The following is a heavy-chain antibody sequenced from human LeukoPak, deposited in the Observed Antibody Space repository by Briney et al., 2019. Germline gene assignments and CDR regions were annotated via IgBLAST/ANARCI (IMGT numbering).Heavy chain of an antibody. CDR3: ARERAVTTYYYFDY. V-gene: IGHV3-48*01. Sequence: GGSLRLSYAASGFTFSSYEMNWVRQAPGKGLEWVSYISSSTTIIYYADSVKGRFIISRDNAKNSLYLQMNSLRAEDTAVYYCARERAVTTYYYFDYWGQGTLVTVSS. CDR2: ISSSTTII. CDR1: GFTFSSYE. J-gene: IGHJ4*02. D-gene: IGHD4-17*01.